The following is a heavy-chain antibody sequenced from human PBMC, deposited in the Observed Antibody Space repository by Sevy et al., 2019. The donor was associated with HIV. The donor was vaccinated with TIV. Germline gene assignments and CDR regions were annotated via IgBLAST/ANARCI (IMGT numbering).Heavy chain of an antibody. D-gene: IGHD3-10*01. CDR1: GFTFSDHG. V-gene: IGHV3-30*03. CDR3: AREYSGGEYGMDV. J-gene: IGHJ6*02. Sequence: GGSLRLSCEASGFTFSDHGMNWVRQAPGKGLEWVALISFDGSVNYYADSVKGRFTISRDNSKNTLYLQTTGLRVEDTAVYYCAREYSGGEYGMDVWGQGTTVTVSS. CDR2: ISFDGSVN.